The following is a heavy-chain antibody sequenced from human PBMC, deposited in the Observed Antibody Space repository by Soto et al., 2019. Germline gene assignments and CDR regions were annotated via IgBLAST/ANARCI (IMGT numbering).Heavy chain of an antibody. CDR3: ARASNGYGDYAENDY. J-gene: IGHJ4*02. CDR2: IYYSGST. Sequence: SETLSLTCTVSGDSISSSSYYWGWIRQPPGKGLEWIGSIYYSGSTYYNPSLKSRVTISVDTSKNQFSLKLSSVTAADTAVYYCARASNGYGDYAENDYWGQGTLVTVSS. CDR1: GDSISSSSYY. D-gene: IGHD4-17*01. V-gene: IGHV4-39*07.